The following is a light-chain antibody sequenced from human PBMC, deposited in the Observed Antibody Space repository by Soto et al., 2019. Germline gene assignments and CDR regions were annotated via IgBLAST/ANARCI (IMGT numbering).Light chain of an antibody. CDR1: QSISSW. CDR3: QHYGTYPWA. CDR2: KAS. V-gene: IGKV1-5*03. Sequence: DLQMTQSPSTLSASVGDRVTITCRASQSISSWLAWYQQKPGIGPKLLIPKASSLESGVPSRFSGSGSGTEFTLTISSLQPDDFATYYCQHYGTYPWAFGQGTKVEIK. J-gene: IGKJ1*01.